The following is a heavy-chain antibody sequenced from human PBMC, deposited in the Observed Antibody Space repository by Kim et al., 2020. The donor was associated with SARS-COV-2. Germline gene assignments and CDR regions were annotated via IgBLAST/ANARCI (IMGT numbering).Heavy chain of an antibody. D-gene: IGHD3-10*01. CDR2: ISSNGGST. CDR1: GFTFSSYA. V-gene: IGHV3-64D*06. J-gene: IGHJ4*02. CDR3: VKAYTMVRGDYLLLFDY. Sequence: GSLRLSCSASGFTFSSYAMHWVRQAPGKGLEYVSAISSNGGSTYYADSVKGRFTISRDNSKNTLYLQMSSLRAEDTAVYYCVKAYTMVRGDYLLLFDYWGQGTLVTVSS.